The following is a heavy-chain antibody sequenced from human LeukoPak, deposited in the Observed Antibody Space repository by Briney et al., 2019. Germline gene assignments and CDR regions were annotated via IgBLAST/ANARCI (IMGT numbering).Heavy chain of an antibody. Sequence: ASVKVSCKASGGTFSGYAISWVRQAPGQGLEWMGGIIPIFGTANYAQKFQGRVTITADESTSTAYMELSSLRSEDTAVYYCARARSPYYDSSGYRNWFDPWGQGTLVTVSS. CDR1: GGTFSGYA. CDR2: IIPIFGTA. J-gene: IGHJ5*02. V-gene: IGHV1-69*13. CDR3: ARARSPYYDSSGYRNWFDP. D-gene: IGHD3-22*01.